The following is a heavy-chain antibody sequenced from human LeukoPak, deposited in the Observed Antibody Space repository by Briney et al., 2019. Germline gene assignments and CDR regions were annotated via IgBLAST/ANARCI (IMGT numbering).Heavy chain of an antibody. V-gene: IGHV3-48*02. CDR1: GFTFSSYS. D-gene: IGHD6-13*01. Sequence: GGSLRLSCAASGFTFSSYSMNWVRQAPGKGLEWVSHITASGTAMFYADSVKGRFTISRDNAKNSLYLQMNSLRDEDTAVYYCARAGGIYSSSWYVTDHYYYYYGMDVWGQGTTVTVSS. CDR2: ITASGTAM. CDR3: ARAGGIYSSSWYVTDHYYYYYGMDV. J-gene: IGHJ6*02.